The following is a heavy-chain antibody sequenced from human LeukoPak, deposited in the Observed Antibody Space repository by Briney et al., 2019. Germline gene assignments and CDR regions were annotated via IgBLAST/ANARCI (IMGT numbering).Heavy chain of an antibody. D-gene: IGHD5-18*01. CDR2: IYYSGST. CDR1: GGSISSYY. Sequence: SETLSLTCTVSGGSISSYYWSWIRQPPGKGLEWIGYIYYSGSTNYNPSLKSRVTISVDTSKNQSSLKLSSVTAADTAVYYCARLGGYSYGLRRWGQGTLVTVSS. CDR3: ARLGGYSYGLRR. J-gene: IGHJ4*02. V-gene: IGHV4-59*01.